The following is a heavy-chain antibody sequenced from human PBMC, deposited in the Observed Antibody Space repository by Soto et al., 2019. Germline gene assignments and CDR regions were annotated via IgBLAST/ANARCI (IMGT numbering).Heavy chain of an antibody. J-gene: IGHJ5*02. CDR3: ARYPLYDFWSGSEGFDP. Sequence: SETLSLTCTGSGGSISSGGYYWSWIRQHPGKGLEWIGYIYYSGSTYYNPSLKSRVTISVDTSKNQFSLKLSSVTAADTAVYYCARYPLYDFWSGSEGFDPWGQGTLVTVSS. CDR2: IYYSGST. D-gene: IGHD3-3*01. CDR1: GGSISSGGYY. V-gene: IGHV4-31*03.